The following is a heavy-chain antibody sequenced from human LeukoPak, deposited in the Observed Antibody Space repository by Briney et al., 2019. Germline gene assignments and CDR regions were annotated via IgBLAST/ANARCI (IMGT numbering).Heavy chain of an antibody. CDR3: ARDGGTGAFDY. CDR1: GYTFTSNY. J-gene: IGHJ4*02. Sequence: ASVKVSCKASGYTFTSNYIHWVRQAPGQGLEWMGMIYPSGGSTSYAQKFQGRVTMTRDTSTSTVYMELSSLRSEDTAVYYCARDGGTGAFDYWGQGTLVTVSS. V-gene: IGHV1-46*01. D-gene: IGHD1-1*01. CDR2: IYPSGGST.